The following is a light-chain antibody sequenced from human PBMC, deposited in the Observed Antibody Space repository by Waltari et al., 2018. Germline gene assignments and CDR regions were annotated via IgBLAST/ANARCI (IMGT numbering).Light chain of an antibody. CDR1: QSISSW. CDR2: RAS. CDR3: QQYNAYRT. J-gene: IGKJ1*01. Sequence: DILMTQSPSTLSASVGDRVTITCRASQSISSWLAWYQQKPGKAPKLLIYRASNLESGVPSRFSGSGSGTEFTLTISSLQPDDSATYYCQQYNAYRTFGQGTKLEIK. V-gene: IGKV1-5*03.